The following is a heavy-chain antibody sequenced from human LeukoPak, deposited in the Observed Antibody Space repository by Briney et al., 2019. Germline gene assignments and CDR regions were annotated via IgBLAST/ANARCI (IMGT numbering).Heavy chain of an antibody. J-gene: IGHJ3*02. CDR1: GFTFEDYG. CDR2: INWNGDNP. Sequence: GGSLRLSCEASGFTFEDYGMTWVRQRPGKGLEYVCEINWNGDNPVYENSLRGRFTISRDNAKNSLYLQMNSLRAEDTAVYYCAREPPRGELLWFGEFPGAFDIWGQGTMVTVSS. V-gene: IGHV3-20*04. CDR3: AREPPRGELLWFGEFPGAFDI. D-gene: IGHD3-10*01.